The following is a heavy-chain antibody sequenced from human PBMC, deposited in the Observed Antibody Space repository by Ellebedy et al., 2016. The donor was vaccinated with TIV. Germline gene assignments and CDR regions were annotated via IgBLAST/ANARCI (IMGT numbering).Heavy chain of an antibody. Sequence: ASVKVSCKASGYSFTSYGISWVRQAPGQGLEWMGGIIPIFGTANYAQKFQGRVTMTRNTSISTAYMELSSLRSEDTAVYYCARVLGVYAIGEGIDYWGQGTLVTVSS. D-gene: IGHD2-8*01. V-gene: IGHV1-69*05. CDR1: GYSFTSYG. CDR3: ARVLGVYAIGEGIDY. CDR2: IIPIFGTA. J-gene: IGHJ4*02.